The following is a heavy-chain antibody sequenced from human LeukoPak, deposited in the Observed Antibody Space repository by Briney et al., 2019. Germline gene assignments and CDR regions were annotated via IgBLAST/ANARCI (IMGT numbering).Heavy chain of an antibody. V-gene: IGHV1-69*01. CDR3: AIDRGRWLPGWFDP. J-gene: IGHJ5*02. D-gene: IGHD3-10*01. CDR1: GGTFSSYA. CDR2: IIPIFGTA. Sequence: ASVEVSCKATGGTFSSYAISWVRQAPGQGLEWMGGIIPIFGTANYAQKFQGRVTITADESTSTAYMELSSLRSGDTAVYYCAIDRGRWLPGWFDPWGQGTLVTVSS.